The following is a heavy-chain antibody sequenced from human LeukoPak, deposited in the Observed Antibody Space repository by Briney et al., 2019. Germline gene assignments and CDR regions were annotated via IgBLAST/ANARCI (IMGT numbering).Heavy chain of an antibody. V-gene: IGHV4-34*01. CDR1: GGSFSGYY. J-gene: IGHJ5*02. D-gene: IGHD5-18*01. CDR3: ARAGAWIQLWPRRNWFDP. CDR2: INHRGST. Sequence: SETLSLTCAVYGGSFSGYYWSWIRQPPGKGLEWIGEINHRGSTNYNPSLKSRVTISVDTSKNQFSLKLSSVTAADTAVYYCARAGAWIQLWPRRNWFDPWGQGTLVTVSS.